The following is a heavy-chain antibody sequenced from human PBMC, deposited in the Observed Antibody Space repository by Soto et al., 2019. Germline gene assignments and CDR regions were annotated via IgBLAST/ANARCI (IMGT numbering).Heavy chain of an antibody. CDR2: IIRISDTT. V-gene: IGHV1-69*01. CDR3: ARSQGSSTSLAIYYYYYYGMDV. J-gene: IGHJ6*02. D-gene: IGHD2-2*01. CDR1: GGTFSSYA. Sequence: QVQLVQSGAEVKKPGSSVKVSCKASGGTFSSYAIRWVRQAPGQGLEWMGGIIRISDTTNYAQKFQGRFTITADEYTSTAYMELSSLRSEDTAVYYCARSQGSSTSLAIYYYYYYGMDVWGQGTTVTVSS.